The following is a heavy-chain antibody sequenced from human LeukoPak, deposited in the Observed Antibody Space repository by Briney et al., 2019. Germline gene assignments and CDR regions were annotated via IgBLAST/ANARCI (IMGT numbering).Heavy chain of an antibody. V-gene: IGHV3-11*01. D-gene: IGHD6-25*01. J-gene: IGHJ6*03. Sequence: GGSLRLSCAASGFTFSDYYMTWIRQAPGKGLQWVSYISSSGSAIKYADSVKGRFSISRDNAKSSLYLQMNSLRAEDAAVYYCAAVQMQRSSWYDYYYMDVWGKGTTVTVSS. CDR1: GFTFSDYY. CDR3: AAVQMQRSSWYDYYYMDV. CDR2: ISSSGSAI.